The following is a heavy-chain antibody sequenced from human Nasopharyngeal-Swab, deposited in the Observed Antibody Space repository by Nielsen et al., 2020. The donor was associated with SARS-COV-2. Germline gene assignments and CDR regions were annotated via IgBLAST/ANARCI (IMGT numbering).Heavy chain of an antibody. CDR2: INSDGSST. V-gene: IGHV3-74*01. Sequence: GESLKISCAASGFTFSSYWMHWVRQAPGKGLVWVSRINSDGSSTSYADSVKGRFTISRDNAKNTLYLQMNSLRAEDTAVYYCARGGGHYYYYGMDVWGQGTTVTVSS. CDR1: GFTFSSYW. CDR3: ARGGGHYYYYGMDV. J-gene: IGHJ6*02.